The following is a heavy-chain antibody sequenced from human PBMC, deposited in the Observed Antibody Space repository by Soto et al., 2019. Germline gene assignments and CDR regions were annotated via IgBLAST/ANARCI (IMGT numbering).Heavy chain of an antibody. CDR3: ASGRGSSSSQSDC. CDR1: GGSISSYY. V-gene: IGHV4-59*01. D-gene: IGHD6-6*01. Sequence: ETLSLTCTVSGGSISSYYWSWIRQPPGKGLEWIGYIYYSGSTNYNPSLKSRVTISVDTSKNQFSLKLSSVTAADTAVYYCASGRGSSSSQSDCWGQGTMVTVSS. J-gene: IGHJ4*02. CDR2: IYYSGST.